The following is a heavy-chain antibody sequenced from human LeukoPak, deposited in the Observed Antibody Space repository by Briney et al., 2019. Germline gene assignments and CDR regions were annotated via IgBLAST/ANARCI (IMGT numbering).Heavy chain of an antibody. CDR2: ISSNGGST. Sequence: PGGSLRLSCAASGFTFSSYAMHWVRQAPGKGLEYVSAISSNGGSTYYANSVKGRFTISRDNSKNTLYLQMGSLRAEDMAVYYCARGGTTTVVSFDYWGQGALVTVSS. V-gene: IGHV3-64*01. CDR1: GFTFSSYA. CDR3: ARGGTTTVVSFDY. D-gene: IGHD4-23*01. J-gene: IGHJ4*02.